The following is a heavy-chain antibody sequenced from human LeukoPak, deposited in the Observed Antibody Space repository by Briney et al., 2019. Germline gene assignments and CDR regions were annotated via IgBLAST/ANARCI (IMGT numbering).Heavy chain of an antibody. V-gene: IGHV3-30*18. CDR2: ISYDGSNK. CDR3: AKGQQYYYYDSSGTSGGMDV. J-gene: IGHJ6*02. D-gene: IGHD3-22*01. Sequence: PGGSLRLSCAASGFTFSSYGMHWVRQAPGKGLEWVAVISYDGSNKYYADSVKGRFTISRDNSKNTLYLQMNSLRAEDTAMYYCAKGQQYYYYDSSGTSGGMDVWGQGTTVTVSS. CDR1: GFTFSSYG.